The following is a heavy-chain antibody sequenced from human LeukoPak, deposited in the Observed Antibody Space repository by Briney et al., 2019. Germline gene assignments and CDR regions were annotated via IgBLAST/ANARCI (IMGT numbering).Heavy chain of an antibody. J-gene: IGHJ4*02. D-gene: IGHD3-9*01. CDR1: GFTFSSYA. V-gene: IGHV3-30*04. CDR2: ISYDGSNK. CDR3: ARDREYYDILTGYKVSHYFDY. Sequence: GSLRLSCAASGFTFSSYAMHWVRQAPGKGLEWGAVISYDGSNKYYADSVKGRFTISRDNSKNTLFLQMNSLRAEDTAVYYCARDREYYDILTGYKVSHYFDYWGQGTLVTVSS.